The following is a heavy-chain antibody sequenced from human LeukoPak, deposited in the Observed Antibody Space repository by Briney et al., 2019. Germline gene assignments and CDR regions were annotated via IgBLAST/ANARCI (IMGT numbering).Heavy chain of an antibody. J-gene: IGHJ4*02. CDR3: AALFSNIAAAPHPLKSDY. Sequence: SVKVSCKASGGTFSSYAISWVRQAPGQGLEWMGVIIPIFGTANYAQKFQGRVTITTDESTSTAYMELSSLRSEDTAVYYCAALFSNIAAAPHPLKSDYWGQGTLVTVSS. CDR1: GGTFSSYA. V-gene: IGHV1-69*05. CDR2: IIPIFGTA. D-gene: IGHD6-13*01.